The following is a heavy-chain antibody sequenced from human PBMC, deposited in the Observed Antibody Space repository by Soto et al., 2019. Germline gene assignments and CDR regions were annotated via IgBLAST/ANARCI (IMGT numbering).Heavy chain of an antibody. D-gene: IGHD6-13*01. Sequence: GESLKISCKGSGYSFTSYWISWVRQMPGKGLEWMGRIDPSDSYTNYSPSFQAHVTISADKSISTAYLQWSSLKASDTAMYYCARPGIAAQDYYGMDVWGQGTTVTVSS. J-gene: IGHJ6*02. CDR1: GYSFTSYW. CDR2: IDPSDSYT. V-gene: IGHV5-10-1*01. CDR3: ARPGIAAQDYYGMDV.